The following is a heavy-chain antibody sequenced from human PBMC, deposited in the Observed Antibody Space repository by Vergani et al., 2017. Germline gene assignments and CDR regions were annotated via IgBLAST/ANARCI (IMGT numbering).Heavy chain of an antibody. CDR1: GYTFTSYY. V-gene: IGHV1-69*09. CDR3: ARGGADCSGGSCYLGY. J-gene: IGHJ4*02. Sequence: QVQLVQSGAEVKKPGASVKVSCKASGYTFTSYYMHWVRQAPGQGLEWMGRIIPILGIANYAQKFQGRVTITADKSTSTAYMELSSLRSEDTAVYYCARGGADCSGGSCYLGYWGQGTLVTVSS. D-gene: IGHD2-15*01. CDR2: IIPILGIA.